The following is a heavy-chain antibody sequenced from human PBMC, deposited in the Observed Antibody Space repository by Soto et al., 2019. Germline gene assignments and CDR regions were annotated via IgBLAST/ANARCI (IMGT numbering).Heavy chain of an antibody. Sequence: PGGSLRLSCVASGFNLSHPWMTWVRQAAGKGLEWVGRIKSKTDGGTADYAAPVKDRATISRDDSKNTVYLQMNSLKTEDTAVYYCTTGIYYDILTGYHNVAYWGQGALVTVSS. CDR1: GFNLSHPW. J-gene: IGHJ4*02. CDR2: IKSKTDGGTA. D-gene: IGHD3-9*01. V-gene: IGHV3-15*01. CDR3: TTGIYYDILTGYHNVAY.